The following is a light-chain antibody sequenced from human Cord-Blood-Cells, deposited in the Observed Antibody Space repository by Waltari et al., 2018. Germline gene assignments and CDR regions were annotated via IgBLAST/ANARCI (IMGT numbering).Light chain of an antibody. CDR3: CSYAGSYTV. V-gene: IGLV2-11*01. Sequence: QSALTQPRSVSGSPGQSVTISCTGTSSDVGGYNYVSGYQQHPGKAPKLMIYGVRKRASGVPVLFSGPKSGNPGSLTIAGVQAEDEADYYCCSYAGSYTVFGGGTKLTVL. J-gene: IGLJ2*01. CDR1: SSDVGGYNY. CDR2: GVR.